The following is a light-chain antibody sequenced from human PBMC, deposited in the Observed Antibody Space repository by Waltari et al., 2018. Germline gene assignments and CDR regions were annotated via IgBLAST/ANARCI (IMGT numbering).Light chain of an antibody. CDR2: KAS. Sequence: DIQMTQSPSTLSAPVGDRVTITCRASQSIRSWLAWYPQKPGKAPKLLISKASTLESGVPSRFSGSGSGTEFTLTISSLQPDDFATYHCQQYKSPPWTFGQGTKVEIK. J-gene: IGKJ1*01. CDR3: QQYKSPPWT. V-gene: IGKV1-5*03. CDR1: QSIRSW.